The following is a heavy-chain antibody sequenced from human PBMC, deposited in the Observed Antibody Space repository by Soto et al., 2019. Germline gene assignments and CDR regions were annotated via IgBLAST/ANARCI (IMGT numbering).Heavy chain of an antibody. CDR1: GDSISSNVW. CDR3: ARDAAVPGETDRFDY. CDR2: IYHSGSA. J-gene: IGHJ4*02. V-gene: IGHV4-4*02. D-gene: IGHD6-19*01. Sequence: QVQLQESGPGLVRPSGTLSLTCAVSGDSISSNVWWSWVRQPPGKGLGWIGEIYHSGSANFNPSLKSRVTMSVDTSKNQFSLKLNSVTAADTAMYYCARDAAVPGETDRFDYWGQGTLVSVSS.